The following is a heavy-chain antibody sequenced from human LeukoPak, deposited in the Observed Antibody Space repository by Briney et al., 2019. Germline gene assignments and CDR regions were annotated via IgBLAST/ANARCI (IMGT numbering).Heavy chain of an antibody. CDR1: GGTFSSYA. CDR2: IIPIFGTA. V-gene: IGHV1-69*01. CDR3: ARVGYSYGYSSPNFDY. D-gene: IGHD5-18*01. J-gene: IGHJ4*02. Sequence: SVKVSCKASGGTFSSYAISWVRQAPGQGLEWMGGIIPIFGTANYAQKFQGRVTITADESTSTAYMELSSLRSEDTAVYYCARVGYSYGYSSPNFDYWGQGTPVTVSS.